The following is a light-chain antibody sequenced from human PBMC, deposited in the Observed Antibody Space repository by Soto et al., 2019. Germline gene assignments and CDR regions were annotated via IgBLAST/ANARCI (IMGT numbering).Light chain of an antibody. CDR3: QQYNNWPPIT. J-gene: IGKJ5*01. CDR2: GAS. CDR1: QSFRGL. Sequence: EIVLTQSPGTLPLSPGERATLSCRASQSFRGLLAWYQQKPGQAPRLLIYGASTRATGIPARFSGSGSGTEFTLTISSLQSEDFAVYYCQQYNNWPPITFGQGTRLEIK. V-gene: IGKV3-15*01.